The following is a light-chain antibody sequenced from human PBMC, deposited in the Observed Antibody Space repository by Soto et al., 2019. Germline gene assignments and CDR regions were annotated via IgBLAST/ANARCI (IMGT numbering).Light chain of an antibody. V-gene: IGKV3-20*01. J-gene: IGKJ4*01. CDR2: GAS. CDR3: QQYGSSALT. Sequence: EVVMTQSPASLSASPGERVTLSCRASQNIRSSLAWYQQKPGQAPRLLIYGASSRPTGIPDRFSGSGSGTDGTITISRLEPEDCEVYDGQQYGSSALTFGGGTKVDIK. CDR1: QNIRSS.